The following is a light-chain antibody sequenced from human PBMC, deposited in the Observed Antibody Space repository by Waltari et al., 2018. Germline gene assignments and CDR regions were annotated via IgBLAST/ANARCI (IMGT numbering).Light chain of an antibody. J-gene: IGLJ2*01. CDR3: GSYTSSITLV. Sequence: QSALTQPASVSGSPGQSITISCTGTSSDVGGYDYVPWYQQHPGKAPKLMIYDVSNRPSGVSNRFSGSKSGNTASLTISGLQADDEADYYCGSYTSSITLVFGGGTKLTVL. CDR2: DVS. CDR1: SSDVGGYDY. V-gene: IGLV2-14*03.